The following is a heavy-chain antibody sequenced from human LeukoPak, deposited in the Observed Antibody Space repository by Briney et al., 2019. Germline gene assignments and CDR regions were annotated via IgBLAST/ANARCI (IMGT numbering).Heavy chain of an antibody. V-gene: IGHV4-4*02. CDR2: IYHSGST. CDR1: GGSISSSNW. CDR3: ARGLAVAGTPYYFDY. Sequence: SETLSLTCAVSGGSISSSNWWSWVRQPPGKGLEWIGEIYHSGSTNYNPSLKSRVTISVDKSKNQFSLKLSSVTAADTAVYYCARGLAVAGTPYYFDYWGRGTLVTVSS. D-gene: IGHD6-19*01. J-gene: IGHJ4*02.